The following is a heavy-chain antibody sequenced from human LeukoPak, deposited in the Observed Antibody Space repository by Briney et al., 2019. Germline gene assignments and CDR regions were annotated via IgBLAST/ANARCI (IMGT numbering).Heavy chain of an antibody. V-gene: IGHV3-30*18. CDR1: GFTFSSYG. CDR3: AKDWGYDILTGYPFDY. D-gene: IGHD3-9*01. Sequence: GRSLRLSCAASGFTFSSYGMHWVRQAPGKGLEWVAVISYDGSNKYYADSVKGRFTISRDNSKNTLYLQMNSLRAEDTAVYYCAKDWGYDILTGYPFDYWGQGTLVTVSS. CDR2: ISYDGSNK. J-gene: IGHJ4*02.